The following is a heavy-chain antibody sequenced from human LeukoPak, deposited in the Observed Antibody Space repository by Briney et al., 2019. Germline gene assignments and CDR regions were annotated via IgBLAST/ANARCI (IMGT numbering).Heavy chain of an antibody. D-gene: IGHD6-13*01. CDR1: GFTFSSYA. V-gene: IGHV3-23*01. J-gene: IGHJ4*02. CDR3: ARLYSSSVNF. Sequence: GGSLRLSCAASGFTFSSYAMSWVRQAPGKGLEWVSAISGSGGSTYYADSVKGRFTISRDNAKNSLYLQMNSPRADDTAVYYCARLYSSSVNFWGQGTMVTVSS. CDR2: ISGSGGST.